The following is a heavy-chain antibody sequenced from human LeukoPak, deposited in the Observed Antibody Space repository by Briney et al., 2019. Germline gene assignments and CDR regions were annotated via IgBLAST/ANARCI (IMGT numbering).Heavy chain of an antibody. J-gene: IGHJ4*02. V-gene: IGHV4-34*01. CDR1: GGSFSGYY. D-gene: IGHD3-3*01. CDR3: ARILYDFWSGYPLYYFDY. CDR2: INHSGST. Sequence: SETLSLTCAVYGGSFSGYYWSWIRQPPGKGLEWIGEINHSGSTNYNPSLKSRVTISVDTDKNQFSLKLSSVTAADTAVYYCARILYDFWSGYPLYYFDYWGQGALVTVSS.